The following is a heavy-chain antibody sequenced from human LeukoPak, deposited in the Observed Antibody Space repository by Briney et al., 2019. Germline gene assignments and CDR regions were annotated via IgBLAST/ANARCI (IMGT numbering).Heavy chain of an antibody. CDR2: SSGSCGST. Sequence: PGGSLRLSCAASGFTFSSYAMSWVRQAPGKGLEWVSASSGSCGSTYYADSVTARFTLSRDNSKTTLYLQMHSLRAEDTAVYYCAKRGLAGDYPDAFDIWGQGTMVTVSS. J-gene: IGHJ3*02. CDR1: GFTFSSYA. V-gene: IGHV3-23*01. D-gene: IGHD7-27*01. CDR3: AKRGLAGDYPDAFDI.